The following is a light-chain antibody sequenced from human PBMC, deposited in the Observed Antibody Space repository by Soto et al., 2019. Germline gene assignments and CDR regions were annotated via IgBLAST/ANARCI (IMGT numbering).Light chain of an antibody. CDR1: SSDVGGYNY. Sequence: QSVLTQPASASGSPGQSITISCTGTSSDVGGYNYVSWYQHHPGKAPKLMIYDVSNRPSGVANRFSGSKSGNTASLTISGLQQADEDAYYCSSSTGSSNHLVFGGGTKVTVL. V-gene: IGLV2-14*03. CDR2: DVS. J-gene: IGLJ2*01. CDR3: SSSTGSSNHLV.